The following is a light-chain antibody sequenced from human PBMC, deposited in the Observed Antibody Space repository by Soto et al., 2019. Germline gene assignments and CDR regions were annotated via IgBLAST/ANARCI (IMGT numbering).Light chain of an antibody. CDR3: CSYAGTYTYV. V-gene: IGLV2-11*01. J-gene: IGLJ1*01. CDR1: SSNVGRYKY. CDR2: DVT. Sequence: QSALTQPRSVSGSPGQSVTISCTGTSSNVGRYKYVSWYQHHPGKASKLMIYDVTMRPSGVPDRFSGSKSGNTASLTISGLQAEDEADYYCCSYAGTYTYVFGTGTKLTVL.